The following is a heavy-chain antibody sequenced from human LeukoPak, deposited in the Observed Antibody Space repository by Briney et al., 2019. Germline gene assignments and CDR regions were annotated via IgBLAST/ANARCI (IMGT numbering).Heavy chain of an antibody. J-gene: IGHJ4*02. CDR3: ARDRGTFYYDSGGYFFDY. V-gene: IGHV1-18*01. CDR1: GYTFTSYG. D-gene: IGHD3-22*01. CDR2: ISAYNGNT. Sequence: ASVKVSCKASGYTFTSYGIRWVRQAPGQGLEWMGWISAYNGNTNYAQKLQGRVTMTTDTSTSTAYMELRSLRSDDTAVYYCARDRGTFYYDSGGYFFDYWGQGTLVTVSS.